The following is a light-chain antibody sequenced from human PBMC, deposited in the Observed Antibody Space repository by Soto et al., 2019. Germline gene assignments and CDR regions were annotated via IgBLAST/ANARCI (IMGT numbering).Light chain of an antibody. V-gene: IGKV3-20*01. CDR2: AAS. J-gene: IGKJ2*01. CDR1: QSVTSSY. CDR3: QQDGSTPPT. Sequence: EIVLTQSPGTLSLSPGERATLSCRASQSVTSSYLAWYQRKPGQAPRLLIFAASTRATGIPDRFSGSGSGTDFTLTISRLEPEDFALYYCQQDGSTPPTFGQGTKVEIK.